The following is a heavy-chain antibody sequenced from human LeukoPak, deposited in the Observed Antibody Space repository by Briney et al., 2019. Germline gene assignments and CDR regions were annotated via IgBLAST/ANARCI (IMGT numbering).Heavy chain of an antibody. CDR2: INYKGSA. V-gene: IGHV4-31*03. Sequence: SETLSLTCTVSGVSISSVDYYWSWIRQYPGKGLEWIGYINYKGSAYYNPSLKSRVTISVDTSKNQFSLKLTSVTAADTAVYYCARDTVPGDSFDIWGQGTMVTVSS. CDR3: ARDTVPGDSFDI. CDR1: GVSISSVDYY. J-gene: IGHJ3*02.